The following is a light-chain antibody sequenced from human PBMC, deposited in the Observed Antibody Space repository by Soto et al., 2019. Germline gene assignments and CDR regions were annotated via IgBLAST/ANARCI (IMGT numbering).Light chain of an antibody. CDR1: QSISSY. CDR3: QQSYSTRWT. V-gene: IGKV1-39*01. Sequence: DIQMTQSPSYLSASVGDRVTITCRASQSISSYLNWYQQKPGKAPKLLIYAASSLQSGVPSRFSGSASGTDFTLTISSLQPEDFATYYCQQSYSTRWTFGQGTKVEIK. J-gene: IGKJ1*01. CDR2: AAS.